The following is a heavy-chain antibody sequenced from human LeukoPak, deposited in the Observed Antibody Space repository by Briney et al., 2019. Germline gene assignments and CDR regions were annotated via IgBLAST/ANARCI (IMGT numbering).Heavy chain of an antibody. Sequence: PGRSLRLSCAASGFTFSSYAMHWVRQAPGKGLEWVAVISYDGSNKYYADSVKGRFTISRDNSKNTLYLQMNSLRAEDTAVYYCARAYYGDGNAFDIWGQGTMVTVSS. CDR3: ARAYYGDGNAFDI. J-gene: IGHJ3*02. V-gene: IGHV3-30-3*01. D-gene: IGHD4-17*01. CDR1: GFTFSSYA. CDR2: ISYDGSNK.